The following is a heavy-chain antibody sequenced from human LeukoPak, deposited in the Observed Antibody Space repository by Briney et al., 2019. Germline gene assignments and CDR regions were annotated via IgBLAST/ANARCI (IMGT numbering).Heavy chain of an antibody. V-gene: IGHV4-34*01. CDR1: GESSSGHY. J-gene: IGHJ6*03. CDR3: ARDRSVAAAYYMAA. D-gene: IGHD6-13*01. Sequence: SETLSLTCAVYGESSSGHYWSWIRQPPGKGLEWIGEINHSGSTNYNPSLKGRVSISVDKSKNQFSLNLSSVTAADTAVYYCARDRSVAAAYYMAAGAKGPRSPSP. CDR2: INHSGST.